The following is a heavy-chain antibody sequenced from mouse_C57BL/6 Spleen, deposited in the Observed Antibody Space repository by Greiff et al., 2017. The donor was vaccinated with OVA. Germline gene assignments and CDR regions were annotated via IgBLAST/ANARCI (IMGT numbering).Heavy chain of an antibody. J-gene: IGHJ3*01. D-gene: IGHD1-1*02. CDR1: GFTFSNYW. Sequence: EVQGVESGGGLVQPGGSMKLSCVASGFTFSNYWMNWVRQSPEKGLEWVAQIRLKSDNYATHYAESVKGRFTISRDDSKSGVYLQMNNLRAEDTGIYYCTAGAWFAYWGQGTLVTVSA. CDR2: IRLKSDNYAT. CDR3: TAGAWFAY. V-gene: IGHV6-3*01.